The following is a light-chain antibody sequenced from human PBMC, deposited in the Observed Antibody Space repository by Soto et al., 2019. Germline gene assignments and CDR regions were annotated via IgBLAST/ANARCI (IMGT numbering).Light chain of an antibody. V-gene: IGKV3-15*01. J-gene: IGKJ1*01. CDR3: QQYGSSSWT. Sequence: TKSPGTLSLSPGERATLSCRASQSVSSNLAWYQQKPGQAPRLLIYGASTRATGIPARFSGSGSGTEFTLTISSLQSEDFAGYYCQQYGSSSWTFGQGTKVDIK. CDR1: QSVSSN. CDR2: GAS.